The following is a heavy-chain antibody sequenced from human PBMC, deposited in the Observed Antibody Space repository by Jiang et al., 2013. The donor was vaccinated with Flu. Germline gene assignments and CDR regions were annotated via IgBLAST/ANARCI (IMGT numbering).Heavy chain of an antibody. D-gene: IGHD3-10*01. CDR3: ARAYYGTHFDY. CDR1: GGSMSSYY. J-gene: IGHJ4*01. CDR2: IYYSGNT. Sequence: GPGLVKPSETLSLTCIVSGGSMSSYYWSWIRQPPGKGLEWIGSIYYSGNTNYNPSLKSRIAISVDTSKNQFSLKVSSVTAADTAIYYCARAYYGTHFDY. V-gene: IGHV4-59*01.